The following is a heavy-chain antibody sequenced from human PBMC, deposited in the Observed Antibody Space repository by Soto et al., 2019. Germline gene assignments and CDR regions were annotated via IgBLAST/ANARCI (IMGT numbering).Heavy chain of an antibody. J-gene: IGHJ6*02. CDR2: IYYSGST. CDR3: ARERYYGMDV. V-gene: IGHV4-59*11. Sequence: SETLSLTCTVSGGFISSQYWSWIRQPPGKGLVWIGSIYYSGSTNYNPSLKSRVTISVDTSKNQFSLKLSSVTAADTAVYYCARERYYGMDVWGQGTTVTVSS. CDR1: GGFISSQY.